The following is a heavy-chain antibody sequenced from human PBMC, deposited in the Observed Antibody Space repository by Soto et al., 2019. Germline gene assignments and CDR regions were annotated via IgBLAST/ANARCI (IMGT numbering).Heavy chain of an antibody. Sequence: PSETLSLTCTVSGDSIGGVGYWSWIRQFPGRGLEWIGCISSSGSTYYNPALNNRISLSLDTSQNQFSLKLLSVTAADTAIYCARSGVTGIVIPSHWFDPWGQGTLVTVSS. CDR1: GDSIGGVGY. CDR2: ISSSGST. CDR3: ARSGVTGIVIPSHWFDP. J-gene: IGHJ5*02. D-gene: IGHD2-21*02. V-gene: IGHV4-31*03.